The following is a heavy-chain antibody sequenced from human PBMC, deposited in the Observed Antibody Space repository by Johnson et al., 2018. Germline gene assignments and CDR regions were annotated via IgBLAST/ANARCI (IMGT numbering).Heavy chain of an antibody. D-gene: IGHD1-26*01. J-gene: IGHJ6*03. CDR1: GYTFTSYA. Sequence: QVQLVESGAEVKKPGASVKVSCKASGYTFTSYAMHWVRQAPGQRLEWMGWINAGNGNTKYSQKFQGRVTITRETSASTAYMELSSLRSEDTGVYYCARGVVGATAYYYYMDVWGKGTTVTVSS. CDR2: INAGNGNT. V-gene: IGHV1-3*01. CDR3: ARGVVGATAYYYYMDV.